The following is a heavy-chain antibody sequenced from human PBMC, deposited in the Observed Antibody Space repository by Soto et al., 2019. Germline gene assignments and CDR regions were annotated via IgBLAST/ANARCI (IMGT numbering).Heavy chain of an antibody. Sequence: PGGSLRLSCAASGFSFTNYAMHWVRQASGKGLEWVSSMSGSGGGTYYADSVKGRFTISRDSSKNTLFLQMNSLRAEDTALYYCAGAYCSGTTCYGPYGMDVWGQGTTVTVSS. V-gene: IGHV3-23*01. CDR3: AGAYCSGTTCYGPYGMDV. D-gene: IGHD2-2*01. J-gene: IGHJ6*02. CDR2: MSGSGGGT. CDR1: GFSFTNYA.